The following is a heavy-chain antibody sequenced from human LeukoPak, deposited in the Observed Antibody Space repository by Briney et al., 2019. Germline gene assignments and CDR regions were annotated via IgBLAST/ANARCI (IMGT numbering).Heavy chain of an antibody. J-gene: IGHJ4*02. CDR1: NYSISSGYY. CDR3: ARGGKWLYYFDY. CDR2: IDHSGST. Sequence: PSETLSLTYTVSNYSISSGYYWGWIRQPPGKGLEWIGSIDHSGSTYYNPSLKSRVTISVDTSKTQFSLKLPSVTAADTAVYYCARGGKWLYYFDYWGQGTLVTVSS. V-gene: IGHV4-38-2*02. D-gene: IGHD6-19*01.